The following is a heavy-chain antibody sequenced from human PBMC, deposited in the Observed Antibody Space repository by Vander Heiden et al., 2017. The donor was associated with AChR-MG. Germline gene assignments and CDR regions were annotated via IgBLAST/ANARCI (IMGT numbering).Heavy chain of an antibody. J-gene: IGHJ6*02. CDR2: IYSGGST. V-gene: IGHV3-66*01. CDR3: AREVPYYDSSGYYYYGMDV. D-gene: IGHD3-22*01. CDR1: GFTVSSNY. Sequence: EVQLVESGGGLVQPGGSLRLSCAASGFTVSSNYMSWVRQAPGKGLEWVSVIYSGGSTYYADSVKGRFTISRDNSKNTLYLQMNSLRAEDTAVYYCAREVPYYDSSGYYYYGMDVWGQGTTVTVSS.